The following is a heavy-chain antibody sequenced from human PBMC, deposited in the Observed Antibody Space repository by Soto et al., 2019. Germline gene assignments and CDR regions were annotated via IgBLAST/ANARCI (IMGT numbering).Heavy chain of an antibody. CDR2: IIPIFGTA. CDR1: SWV. D-gene: IGHD2-2*01. CDR3: ARDSRVRGLSCSSTSCRNYHGMDI. J-gene: IGHJ6*02. V-gene: IGHV1-69*01. Sequence: SWVSRLSLQENGQGLEWMGGIIPIFGTANYAQKFQGRVTITADESTSTAYMELSSLRSEDTAVYYCARDSRVRGLSCSSTSCRNYHGMDISGQGTPVTGSS.